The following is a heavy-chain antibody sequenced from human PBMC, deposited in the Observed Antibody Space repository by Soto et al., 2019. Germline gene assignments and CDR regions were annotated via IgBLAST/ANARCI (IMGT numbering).Heavy chain of an antibody. J-gene: IGHJ5*02. Sequence: SLKVACKSAGYTFSSYAIICVRHTTGQGLEWMGGIIPIFGTANYAQKFQGRVTITADESTSTAYMELSSLRSEDTAVYYCARYCGGDCYSGLGNWFDTWGQGTLVTVSS. D-gene: IGHD2-21*02. CDR3: ARYCGGDCYSGLGNWFDT. V-gene: IGHV1-69*13. CDR2: IIPIFGTA. CDR1: GYTFSSYA.